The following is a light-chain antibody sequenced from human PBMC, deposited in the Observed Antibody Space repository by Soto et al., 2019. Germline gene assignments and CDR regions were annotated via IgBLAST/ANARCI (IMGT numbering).Light chain of an antibody. CDR2: GAS. Sequence: EIVLTQSPGTLSLSPGERATLSCRASQSITNNYLAWYQQKPGRAHRLLIYGASSRATGIPDRFSGSGSGTDFTLTISRLEPEDFAVYYCQQYHNWPITFGQGTRLEI. J-gene: IGKJ5*01. V-gene: IGKV3-20*01. CDR1: QSITNNY. CDR3: QQYHNWPIT.